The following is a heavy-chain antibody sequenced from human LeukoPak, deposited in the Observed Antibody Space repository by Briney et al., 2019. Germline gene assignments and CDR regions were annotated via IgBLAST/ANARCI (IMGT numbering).Heavy chain of an antibody. V-gene: IGHV4-61*02. CDR1: AGSINSGDYY. CDR3: ARGIGTSYDSSRDAFDI. D-gene: IGHD3-22*01. CDR2: IYSPGT. Sequence: PSQTLSHTCTVSAGSINSGDYYWSWIRQPAGKGLEWIGRIYSPGTNYNYNPSVKSRVTISIDTSKNQFSLELTSVTAADTAVYYCARGIGTSYDSSRDAFDIWGQGTMVTVSS. J-gene: IGHJ3*02.